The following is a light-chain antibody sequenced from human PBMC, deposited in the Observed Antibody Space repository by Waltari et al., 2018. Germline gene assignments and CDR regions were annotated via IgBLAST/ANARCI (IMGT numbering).Light chain of an antibody. CDR3: SSYTSSTLVV. CDR1: SNDVGRYNY. J-gene: IGLJ2*01. V-gene: IGLV2-14*03. Sequence: QSALTQPASVSGSPGQSITIPCTATSNDVGRYNYVPWYQQHPGKAPKLMIYDVSNRPSGVSNRFSGSKSGNTASLTISGLQAEDEGNYYCSSYTSSTLVVFGGGTNLTVL. CDR2: DVS.